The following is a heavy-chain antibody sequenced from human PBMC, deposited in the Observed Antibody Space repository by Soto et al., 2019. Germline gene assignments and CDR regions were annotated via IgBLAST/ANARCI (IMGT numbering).Heavy chain of an antibody. CDR2: IYYSGST. CDR1: GGSISSYY. D-gene: IGHD5-12*01. CDR3: ARFRRGGYDSYYFDY. J-gene: IGHJ4*02. Sequence: SETLSLTCTVSGGSISSYYWSWIRQPPGKGLEWIGHIYYSGSTNYNPSLKSRVTISVDTSKNQFSLKLSSVTAADTAVYYCARFRRGGYDSYYFDYWGQGTLVTVSS. V-gene: IGHV4-59*08.